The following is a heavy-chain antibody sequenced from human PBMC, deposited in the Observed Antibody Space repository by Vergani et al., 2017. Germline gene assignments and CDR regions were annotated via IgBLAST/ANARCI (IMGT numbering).Heavy chain of an antibody. CDR3: AKSGSKSTITIFGVLEDDYYMDV. J-gene: IGHJ6*03. V-gene: IGHV3-9*01. CDR1: GFTFDDYA. D-gene: IGHD3-3*01. Sequence: EVQLVESGGGLVQPGRSLRLSCAASGFTFDDYAMHWVRQAPGKGLEWVSGISWNSGSIGYADSVKGRFTISRDNAKNSLYLQMNSLRAEDTALYYCAKSGSKSTITIFGVLEDDYYMDVWGKGTTVTVSS. CDR2: ISWNSGSI.